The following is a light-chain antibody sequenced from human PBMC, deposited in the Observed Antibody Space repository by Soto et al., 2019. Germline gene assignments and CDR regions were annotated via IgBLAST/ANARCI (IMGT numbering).Light chain of an antibody. CDR1: QTVRNNY. V-gene: IGKV3-20*01. CDR3: QQYNNWPPIT. Sequence: EFVLTQSPGTLSLSPGERATLSCRASQTVRNNYLAWYQQKPGQAPRLLIYDASSRATGIPDRFSGGGSGTDLTLTISSLEPEDFAVYYCQQYNNWPPITFGQGTRLEIK. J-gene: IGKJ5*01. CDR2: DAS.